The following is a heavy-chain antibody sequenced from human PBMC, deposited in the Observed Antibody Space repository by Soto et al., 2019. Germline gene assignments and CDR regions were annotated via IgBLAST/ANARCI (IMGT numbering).Heavy chain of an antibody. V-gene: IGHV3-30-3*01. J-gene: IGHJ6*02. CDR1: GFTFSSYA. Sequence: GGSLRLSCAASGFTFSSYAMHWVRQAPGKGLEWVAVISYDGSNKYYADSVKGRFTISRDNSKNTLYLQMNSLRAEDTAVYYCARDLLEPGIAAAGLYYYYGMDVWGQGTTVTVSS. D-gene: IGHD6-13*01. CDR2: ISYDGSNK. CDR3: ARDLLEPGIAAAGLYYYYGMDV.